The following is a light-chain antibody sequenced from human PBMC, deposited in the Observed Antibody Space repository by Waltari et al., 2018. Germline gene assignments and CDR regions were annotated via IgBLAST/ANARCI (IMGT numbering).Light chain of an antibody. Sequence: DIQMTQSPSSLSASIVDRVTITCRASQSIINFLNWYHQKPGKAPKVLIYFASALQSGVPSRFGGSGSGTDFTFTICSLQPEDFATYYCQQSYSIPYTFGQGTKLEIK. CDR2: FAS. CDR3: QQSYSIPYT. CDR1: QSIINF. V-gene: IGKV1-39*01. J-gene: IGKJ2*01.